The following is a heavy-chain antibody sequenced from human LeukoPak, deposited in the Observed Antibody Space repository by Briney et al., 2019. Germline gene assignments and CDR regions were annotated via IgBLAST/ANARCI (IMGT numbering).Heavy chain of an antibody. D-gene: IGHD1-14*01. Sequence: GGTLRLSCAASGFTFSSYSMNWVRQPPGKGLEWVSYISSRSSAIYYAYLVKGRFTISRDNAKSSLYLQMNTLRDEDTAVYYCARLDHTALDVWGQGTTVTVSS. CDR2: ISSRSSAI. J-gene: IGHJ6*02. CDR1: GFTFSSYS. CDR3: ARLDHTALDV. V-gene: IGHV3-48*02.